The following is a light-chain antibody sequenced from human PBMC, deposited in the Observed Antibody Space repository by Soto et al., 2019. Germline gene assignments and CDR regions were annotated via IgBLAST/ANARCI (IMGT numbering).Light chain of an antibody. CDR2: GNS. CDR3: QSFDSSLSGVV. J-gene: IGLJ2*01. CDR1: SSNIGAGYD. Sequence: QSVLTQPHSVSGAPGHRVTISCTGNSSNIGAGYDVHWYQHLPGTAPKLLISGNSNRPSGVPDRFSVSKSGTSASLAITGIQAEDEADYYCQSFDSSLSGVVFGGGTKLTVL. V-gene: IGLV1-40*01.